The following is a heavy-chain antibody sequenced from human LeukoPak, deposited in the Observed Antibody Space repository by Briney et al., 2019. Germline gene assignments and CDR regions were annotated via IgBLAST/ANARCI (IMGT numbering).Heavy chain of an antibody. Sequence: AASVKVSCKASGGTFSRYAISWVRQAPGQGLEWMGGIIPIFATANYTQKFQGRVTSTADESTTTAYMELISLRSEDTAVYYCASWVASTYFDYWGQGTQVTVSS. CDR2: IIPIFATA. CDR3: ASWVASTYFDY. J-gene: IGHJ4*02. V-gene: IGHV1-69*01. CDR1: GGTFSRYA. D-gene: IGHD2-15*01.